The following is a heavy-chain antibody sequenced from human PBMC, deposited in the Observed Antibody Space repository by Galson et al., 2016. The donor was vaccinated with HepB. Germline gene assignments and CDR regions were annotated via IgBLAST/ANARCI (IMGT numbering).Heavy chain of an antibody. J-gene: IGHJ6*02. Sequence: SLRLSCAVSGFIFRNYAMSWVRQAPGKGLDWVAGISGSGGSTHYAESVKGRFTVSRDTSKDTLYLQMNSLRVEDTAIYYCARVLGKNIFGMVPLAGSYGLDVWGHGTTVTVS. D-gene: IGHD3-3*02. V-gene: IGHV3-23*01. CDR2: ISGSGGST. CDR1: GFIFRNYA. CDR3: ARVLGKNIFGMVPLAGSYGLDV.